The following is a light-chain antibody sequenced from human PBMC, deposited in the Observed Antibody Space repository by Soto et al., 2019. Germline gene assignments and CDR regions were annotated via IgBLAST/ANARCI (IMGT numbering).Light chain of an antibody. CDR3: CSSVGTFPWV. CDR2: DVT. Sequence: HSVLTQPRSVTGSPGQSATISRTGTGSDVGRYDYVSWYQQYPGKAPKILIHDVTKWPSWVPDRFFGSKSGNTASLTISGLLAEEEADYYCCSSVGTFPWVVGTGPRVTVL. V-gene: IGLV2-11*01. J-gene: IGLJ1*01. CDR1: GSDVGRYDY.